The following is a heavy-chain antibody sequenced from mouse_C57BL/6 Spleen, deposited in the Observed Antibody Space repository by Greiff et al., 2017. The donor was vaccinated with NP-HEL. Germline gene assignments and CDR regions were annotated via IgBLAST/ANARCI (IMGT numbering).Heavy chain of an antibody. CDR2: ISSGSSTI. D-gene: IGHD1-1*01. Sequence: DVHLVESGGGLVKPGGSLKLSCAASGFTFSDYGMHWVRQAPEKGLEWVAYISSGSSTIYYADTVKGRFTISRDNAKNTLFLQMTSLRSEDTAMYYCARDYGSRTDFDYWGQGTTLTVSS. V-gene: IGHV5-17*01. J-gene: IGHJ2*01. CDR1: GFTFSDYG. CDR3: ARDYGSRTDFDY.